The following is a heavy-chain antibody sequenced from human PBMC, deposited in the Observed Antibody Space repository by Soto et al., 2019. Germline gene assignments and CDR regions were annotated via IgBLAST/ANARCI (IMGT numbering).Heavy chain of an antibody. V-gene: IGHV4-30-4*01. J-gene: IGHJ4*02. CDR3: ARGPSGDKVDS. CDR2: IYQGGTT. D-gene: IGHD7-27*01. CDR1: GGSINTVNYF. Sequence: QVQLQESGPGLVKPSQTLSLTCTVSGGSINTVNYFWSWIRQSPDKGLEWIGNIYQGGTTYYNPSLTGRVAISVDTSNNQFSLKLTSVSAADTAVYYCARGPSGDKVDSWGQGTLVTVSS.